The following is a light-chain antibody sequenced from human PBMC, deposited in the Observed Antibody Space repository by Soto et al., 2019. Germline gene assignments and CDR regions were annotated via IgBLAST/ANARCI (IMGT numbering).Light chain of an antibody. V-gene: IGLV2-8*01. J-gene: IGLJ1*01. CDR2: EVT. CDR1: SSDVGYYDY. Sequence: QSVLTQPPSASGFPGQSVTISCTGTSSDVGYYDYVSWYQQHPGKAPKLVIYEVTKRPSGVPDRVSASKSGNTASLTVSGLPAEDEADSYCSSYAGSNNFVFGSGTKLTVL. CDR3: SSYAGSNNFV.